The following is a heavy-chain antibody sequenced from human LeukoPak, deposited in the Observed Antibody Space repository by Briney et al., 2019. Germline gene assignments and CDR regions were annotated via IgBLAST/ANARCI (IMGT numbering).Heavy chain of an antibody. CDR1: GFTFSRHS. CDR3: AKDPSSSWYRYFDY. Sequence: GGSLRLSCAASGFTFSRHSMNWVRQAPGKGLEWVSYIAGNSRTIHYADSVKGRFTISRDNAKNSLYLQMNSLRAEDTAVYYCAKDPSSSWYRYFDYWGQGTLVTVSS. J-gene: IGHJ4*02. V-gene: IGHV3-48*01. CDR2: IAGNSRTI. D-gene: IGHD6-13*01.